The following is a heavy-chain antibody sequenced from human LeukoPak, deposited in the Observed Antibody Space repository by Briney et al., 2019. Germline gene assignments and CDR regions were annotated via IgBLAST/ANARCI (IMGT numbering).Heavy chain of an antibody. V-gene: IGHV3-30*18. CDR2: ISYDGSNK. CDR1: GFTFSSYG. D-gene: IGHD4-17*01. J-gene: IGHJ4*02. Sequence: GGSLRLSCAASGFTFSSYGMPWVRQAPGKGLEWVAVISYDGSNKYYADSVKGRFTISRDNSKNTLYLQMNSLRAEDTAVYYCAKVYPTYGDYQERWGQGTLVTVSS. CDR3: AKVYPTYGDYQER.